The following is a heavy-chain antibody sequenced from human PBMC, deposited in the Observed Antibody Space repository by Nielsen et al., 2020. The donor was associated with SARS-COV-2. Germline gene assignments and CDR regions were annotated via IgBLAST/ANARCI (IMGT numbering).Heavy chain of an antibody. Sequence: ASVKVSCKASGYTFTGYYMHWVRQAPGQGLEWMGRINPNSGGTNYAQKFQGRVTMTRDTSISTAYMELGRLRSDDTAVYYCARGVDYGDYDFDYWGQGTLVTVSS. CDR1: GYTFTGYY. D-gene: IGHD4-17*01. V-gene: IGHV1-2*06. J-gene: IGHJ4*02. CDR2: INPNSGGT. CDR3: ARGVDYGDYDFDY.